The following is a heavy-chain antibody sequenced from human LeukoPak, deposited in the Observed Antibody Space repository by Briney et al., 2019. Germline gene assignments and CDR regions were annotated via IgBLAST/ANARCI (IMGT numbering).Heavy chain of an antibody. CDR3: SGELLWGPDY. D-gene: IGHD3-10*01. V-gene: IGHV3-21*01. Sequence: GGSLRLSCAASGFTFSSYSMNWVRQAPGKGLEWVSSISSSSSYIYYADSVKGRFTIYRDNAKNSLYLQMNSLRAEDTAVYYCSGELLWGPDYWGQGTLVTVSS. J-gene: IGHJ4*02. CDR1: GFTFSSYS. CDR2: ISSSSSYI.